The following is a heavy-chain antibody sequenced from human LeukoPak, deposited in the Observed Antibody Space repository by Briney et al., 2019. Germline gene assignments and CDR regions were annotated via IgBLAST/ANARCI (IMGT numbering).Heavy chain of an antibody. V-gene: IGHV4-59*01. D-gene: IGHD6-19*01. Sequence: PSETLSLTCAVYGGSFSGYYWSWIRQPPGKGLEWIGYIYYSGSTNYNPSLKSRVTISVDTSKNQFSLKLSSVTAADTAVYYCAREGAVAGTRIFDYWGQGTLVTVSS. CDR1: GGSFSGYY. CDR3: AREGAVAGTRIFDY. J-gene: IGHJ4*02. CDR2: IYYSGST.